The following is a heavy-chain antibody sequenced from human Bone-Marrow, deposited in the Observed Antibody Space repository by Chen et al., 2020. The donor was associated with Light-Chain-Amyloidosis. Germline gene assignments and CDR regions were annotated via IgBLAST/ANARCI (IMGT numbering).Heavy chain of an antibody. CDR2: INRSGRSI. J-gene: IGHJ3*02. D-gene: IGHD1-26*01. V-gene: IGHV3-48*01. CDR1: GCSCSDYS. CDR3: AREGVGDTDAFDI. Sequence: HLVESGGGLVQPGGSLRLSCAGSGCSCSDYSMNWVRQAPGKGLEWLSYINRSGRSIHYADSVKGRITISRDNGKNSLYLQMNSLRAEDTATYYCAREGVGDTDAFDIWGQGTMIIVSP.